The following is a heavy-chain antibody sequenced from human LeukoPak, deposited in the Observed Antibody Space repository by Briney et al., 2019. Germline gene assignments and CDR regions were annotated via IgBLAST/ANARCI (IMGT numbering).Heavy chain of an antibody. CDR1: GFTFSSYT. D-gene: IGHD3-22*01. Sequence: GGSLRLSCTASGFTFSSYTMSWVRQAPGKGLEWVSAISGSGGSTYYADSVKGRFTISRDNSKNTLYLQMNSLRAEDTAVYYCAKGFYDSSGNGDYWGQGTLVTVSS. V-gene: IGHV3-23*01. CDR2: ISGSGGST. CDR3: AKGFYDSSGNGDY. J-gene: IGHJ4*02.